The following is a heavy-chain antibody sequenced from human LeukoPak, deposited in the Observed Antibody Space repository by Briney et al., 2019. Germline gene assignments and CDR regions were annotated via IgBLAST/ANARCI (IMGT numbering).Heavy chain of an antibody. CDR1: GGSFSGYY. J-gene: IGHJ4*02. CDR3: ARGGGYSDY. Sequence: TSSETLSLTCAVYGGSFSGYYWSWIRQPPGKGLEWIGEINHSGSTNYNPSLKSRVTISVDTSRNQFSLKLSSVIAADTAVYYCARGGGYSDYWGQGTLVTVSS. D-gene: IGHD5-18*01. V-gene: IGHV4-34*01. CDR2: INHSGST.